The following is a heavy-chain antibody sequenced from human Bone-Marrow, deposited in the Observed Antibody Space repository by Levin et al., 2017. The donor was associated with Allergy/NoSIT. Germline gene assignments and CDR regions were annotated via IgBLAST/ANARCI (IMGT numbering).Heavy chain of an antibody. CDR1: GFTFSSYA. CDR2: MSYDVNNK. D-gene: IGHD6-25*01. J-gene: IGHJ5*02. Sequence: GESLKISCAASGFTFSSYAMQWVRQAPGKGLEWVAFMSYDVNNKYYGDSVTGRFTISRDNFNNTLYLQVKRLRPEDTAVYYCARLRGSISAPNWFDPWGQGTLVTVSA. CDR3: ARLRGSISAPNWFDP. V-gene: IGHV3-30*04.